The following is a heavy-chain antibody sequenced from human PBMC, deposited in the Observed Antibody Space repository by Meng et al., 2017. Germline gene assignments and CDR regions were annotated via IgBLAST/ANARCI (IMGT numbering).Heavy chain of an antibody. CDR1: GYTFTSYG. Sequence: QVQLVQAGGEGKKPGAAVKVSCKASGYTFTSYGISWVRQAPGQGLEWMGWISAYNGNTNYAQKLQGRVTMTTDTSTSTAYMELRSLRSDDTAVYYCARDEDISAAGKLFGNYWGQGTLVTVSS. D-gene: IGHD6-25*01. J-gene: IGHJ4*02. V-gene: IGHV1-18*01. CDR2: ISAYNGNT. CDR3: ARDEDISAAGKLFGNY.